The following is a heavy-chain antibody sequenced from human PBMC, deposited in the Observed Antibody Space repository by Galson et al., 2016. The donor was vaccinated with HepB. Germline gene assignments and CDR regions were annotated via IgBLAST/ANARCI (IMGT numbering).Heavy chain of an antibody. V-gene: IGHV4-34*01. CDR2: IYHGGNT. CDR1: GGSFSDYY. D-gene: IGHD1-7*01. Sequence: SETLSLTCAVYGGSFSDYYWTWIRQPPGKGLEWIGSIYHGGNTYHNPSLKSRVTISVDTSKNQFSLKLSSVTAADTAVYYCARHPGLELLDYWGQGTLVTVSS. J-gene: IGHJ4*02. CDR3: ARHPGLELLDY.